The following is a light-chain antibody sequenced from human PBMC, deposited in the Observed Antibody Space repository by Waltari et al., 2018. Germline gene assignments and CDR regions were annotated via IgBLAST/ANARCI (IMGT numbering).Light chain of an antibody. CDR2: GND. CDR3: GTWDSSLSSGF. Sequence: YQQFPGTAPKLLIYGNDKRPSGIPDRFSGAKSGTSSTLDITGLQTGDEADYYCGTWDSSLSSGFFGVLTKLIVL. J-gene: IGLJ2*01. V-gene: IGLV1-51*01.